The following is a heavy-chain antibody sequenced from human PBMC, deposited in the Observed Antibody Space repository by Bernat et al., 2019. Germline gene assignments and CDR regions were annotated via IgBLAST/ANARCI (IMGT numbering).Heavy chain of an antibody. J-gene: IGHJ4*02. Sequence: EVQLVESGGGLVKPGGSLRLSCAASGFTFSSYSMNWVRQAPGKGLEWVSSISSSSSYIYYADSVKGRFTISRYNAKNSLYLQMNSLRAEDTAVYYCARDSDNSIDYWGQGTLVTVSS. D-gene: IGHD2/OR15-2a*01. CDR1: GFTFSSYS. CDR3: ARDSDNSIDY. V-gene: IGHV3-21*01. CDR2: ISSSSSYI.